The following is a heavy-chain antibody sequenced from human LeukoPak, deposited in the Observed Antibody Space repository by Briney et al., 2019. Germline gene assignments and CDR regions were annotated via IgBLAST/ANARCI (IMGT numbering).Heavy chain of an antibody. CDR2: IYYSGST. CDR3: AREANTLGAAEAVHFDY. D-gene: IGHD6-13*01. Sequence: SSETLSLTCTVSGGSISSSSYYWGWIRQPPGKGREWIGSIYYSGSTYYNPSLKSRVTISVVTSKNQFSLKLSSVTAADTAVYYCAREANTLGAAEAVHFDYWGQGTLVTVSS. CDR1: GGSISSSSYY. J-gene: IGHJ4*02. V-gene: IGHV4-39*07.